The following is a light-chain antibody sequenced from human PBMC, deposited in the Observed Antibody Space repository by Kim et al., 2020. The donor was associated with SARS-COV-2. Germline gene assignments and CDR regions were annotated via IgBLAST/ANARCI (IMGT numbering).Light chain of an antibody. CDR2: GAS. J-gene: IGKJ2*01. CDR1: QSVSSSY. Sequence: EIVLTQSPGTLSLFPGERATLSCRASQSVSSSYLAWYQQKPGQAPRLLIYGASSRATGIPDRFSGSGSGTDFTLTISRLEPEDFAVYYCQQYRSSPRTFGQGTKLEI. V-gene: IGKV3-20*01. CDR3: QQYRSSPRT.